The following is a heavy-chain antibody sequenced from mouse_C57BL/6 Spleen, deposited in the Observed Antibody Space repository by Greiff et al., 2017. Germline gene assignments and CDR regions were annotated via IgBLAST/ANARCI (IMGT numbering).Heavy chain of an antibody. V-gene: IGHV5-17*01. J-gene: IGHJ3*01. CDR2: ISSGSSTI. CDR1: GFTFSDYG. Sequence: DVHLVESGGGLVKPGGSLKLSCAASGFTFSDYGMHWVRQAPEKGLEWVAYISSGSSTIYYADTVKGRFTISRDNAKNTLFLQMTSLRSEDTAMYYCARQGRFAYWGQGTLVTVAA. CDR3: ARQGRFAY.